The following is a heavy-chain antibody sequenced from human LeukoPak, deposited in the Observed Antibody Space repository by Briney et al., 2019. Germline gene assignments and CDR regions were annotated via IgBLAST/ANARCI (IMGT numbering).Heavy chain of an antibody. J-gene: IGHJ5*02. V-gene: IGHV3-15*01. Sequence: GGSLRLSCAASGFTFSNAWMSWVRQAPGKGLEWVGRIKSKGDSGTIDYAAPVKGRFIISRDDSKNTLYLQMNSLRTEDTAVYYCTTEYYDFWSIPFDPWGQGTLVTVSS. CDR2: IKSKGDSGTI. D-gene: IGHD3-3*01. CDR1: GFTFSNAW. CDR3: TTEYYDFWSIPFDP.